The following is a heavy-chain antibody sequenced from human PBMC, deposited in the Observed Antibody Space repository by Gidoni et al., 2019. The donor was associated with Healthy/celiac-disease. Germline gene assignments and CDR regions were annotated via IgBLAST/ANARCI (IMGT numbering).Heavy chain of an antibody. CDR2: ISSSSSTI. CDR3: AAPTMGYGMDV. CDR1: GFTFSSYS. Sequence: EVQLVASGGGLVQPGGSLRLSCAAAGFTFSSYSMNWVRQAPGKGLEWVSYISSSSSTIYYADSVKGRFTISRDNAKNSLYLQMNSLRAEDTAVYYCAAPTMGYGMDVWGQGTTVTVSS. J-gene: IGHJ6*02. V-gene: IGHV3-48*01. D-gene: IGHD3-10*01.